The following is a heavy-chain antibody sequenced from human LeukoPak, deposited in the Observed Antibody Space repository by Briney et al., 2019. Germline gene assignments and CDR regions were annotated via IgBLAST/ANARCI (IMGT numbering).Heavy chain of an antibody. CDR3: AKRGPYYYDSSGYYIDY. D-gene: IGHD3-22*01. V-gene: IGHV3-23*01. CDR1: GFTFSSYA. J-gene: IGHJ4*02. CDR2: ISDSGGST. Sequence: GGSLRLSCAASGFTFSSYAMSWVRQAPGKGLEWVSAISDSGGSTYYADSVKGRFTISRDNSKNTLYLQMNSLRAEDTAVYYCAKRGPYYYDSSGYYIDYWGQGTLVTVSS.